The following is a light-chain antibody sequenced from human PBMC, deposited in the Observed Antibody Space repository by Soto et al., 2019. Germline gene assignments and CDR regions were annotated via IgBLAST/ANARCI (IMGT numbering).Light chain of an antibody. J-gene: IGKJ1*01. CDR2: DVS. CDR3: QQYNTFWT. V-gene: IGKV1-5*01. Sequence: IQLTQSPSSLSASVGDSVTITCRASQSISSWLAWYQQKPGKAPKLLIYDVSNLESGVPSRFSGSGSGTEFTLTISSLQPDDVATYYCQQYNTFWTFGQGTKVDIK. CDR1: QSISSW.